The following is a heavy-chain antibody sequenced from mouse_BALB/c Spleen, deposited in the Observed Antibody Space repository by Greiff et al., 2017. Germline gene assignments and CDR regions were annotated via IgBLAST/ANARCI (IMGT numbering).Heavy chain of an antibody. Sequence: VKLQESGAELVRPGASVTLSCKASGYTFTDYEMHWVKQTPVHGLEWIGAIDPETGGTAYNQKFKGKATLTADKSSSTAYMELRSLTSEDSAVYYCTRYYYYGSSYGFAYWGQGTLVTVSA. CDR1: GYTFTDYE. CDR2: IDPETGGT. D-gene: IGHD1-1*01. CDR3: TRYYYYGSSYGFAY. J-gene: IGHJ3*01. V-gene: IGHV1-15*01.